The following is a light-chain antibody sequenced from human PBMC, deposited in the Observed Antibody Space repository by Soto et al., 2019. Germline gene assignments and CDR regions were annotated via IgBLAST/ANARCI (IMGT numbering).Light chain of an antibody. CDR2: GAS. V-gene: IGKV3-20*01. CDR3: QQYSTSPRN. J-gene: IGKJ2*01. Sequence: EIVLTQSPDTLSLSPPETFTLSCRASKSFSRSYLAWYQQKPGQDTRLLIYGASSRATGIPDRFSGSGSGTDFTLTISRLEPEDFGVYYCQQYSTSPRNFGQGTKVDIK. CDR1: KSFSRSY.